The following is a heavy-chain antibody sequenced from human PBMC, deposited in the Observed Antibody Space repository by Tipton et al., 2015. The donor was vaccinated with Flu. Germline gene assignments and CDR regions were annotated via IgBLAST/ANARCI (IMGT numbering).Heavy chain of an antibody. CDR1: GGSISSYY. J-gene: IGHJ6*03. V-gene: IGHV4-4*07. CDR2: IYTSGST. Sequence: TLSLTCTVSGGSISSYYWSWIRQPAGKGLEWIGRIYTSGSTNYNPSLKSGITISVNTTKNQFSLKLSSVTAADTAVYYCAREPRGKPGRITMVRGRYYYMDVWGKGTTVTVSS. D-gene: IGHD3-10*01. CDR3: AREPRGKPGRITMVRGRYYYMDV.